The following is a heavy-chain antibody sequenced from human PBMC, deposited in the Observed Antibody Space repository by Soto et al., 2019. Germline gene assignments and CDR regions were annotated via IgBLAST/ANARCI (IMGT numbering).Heavy chain of an antibody. Sequence: QVQLQQWGAGLLKPSETLSLTCAVYGGSFSGYYWSWIRQPPGKGLEWIGEINHSGSTNYNPSLKSRVTISVDTSKNQFSLKLSSVTAADTAVYYCARGFGGYDILNGYPFDYWGQGTLVTVSS. J-gene: IGHJ4*02. CDR1: GGSFSGYY. CDR3: ARGFGGYDILNGYPFDY. D-gene: IGHD3-9*01. V-gene: IGHV4-34*01. CDR2: INHSGST.